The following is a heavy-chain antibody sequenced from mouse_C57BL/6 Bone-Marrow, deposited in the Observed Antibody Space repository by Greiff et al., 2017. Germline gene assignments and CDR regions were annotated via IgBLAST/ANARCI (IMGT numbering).Heavy chain of an antibody. CDR3: AIYYGNTHAMDY. Sequence: QVQLQQPGAELVMPGASVKLSYKASGYTFTSYWMHWVKQRPGQGLEWIGEIDPSDSYTNYNQKFKGKSTLTVDKSSSTAYMQLSSLTSEDSAVYYCAIYYGNTHAMDYWGQGTSVTVSS. CDR2: IDPSDSYT. D-gene: IGHD2-1*01. CDR1: GYTFTSYW. V-gene: IGHV1-69*01. J-gene: IGHJ4*01.